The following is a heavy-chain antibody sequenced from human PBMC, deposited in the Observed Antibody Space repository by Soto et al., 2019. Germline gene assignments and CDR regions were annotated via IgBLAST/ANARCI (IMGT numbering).Heavy chain of an antibody. CDR3: ATPACAATWCSPSHNLDH. Sequence: QVQLVQSGAEVKKPESSVKVSCKTSGGTFVRHVISWVRQAPDQGPEWMGKINPLSGISNYAQKFLDRVTFTADTDSSTAYMELSSLRSDDTAVYYCATPACAATWCSPSHNLDHWGQGTLVTVSS. V-gene: IGHV1-69*09. J-gene: IGHJ4*02. CDR2: INPLSGIS. D-gene: IGHD2-2*01. CDR1: GGTFVRHV.